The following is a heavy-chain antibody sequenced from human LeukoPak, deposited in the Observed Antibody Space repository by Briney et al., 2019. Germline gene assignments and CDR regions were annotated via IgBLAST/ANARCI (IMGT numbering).Heavy chain of an antibody. D-gene: IGHD4-17*01. V-gene: IGHV3-21*01. CDR3: ARAGGSTVSHSDY. Sequence: GGSPRLSCAASGFTFSSYSMNWIRQAPGKGLEWVSSISSSTSYIYYADSVKGRFTISKDNARNSLYLQMNSLRAEDTAVYYCARAGGSTVSHSDYWGQGTLVTVSS. CDR1: GFTFSSYS. J-gene: IGHJ4*02. CDR2: ISSSTSYI.